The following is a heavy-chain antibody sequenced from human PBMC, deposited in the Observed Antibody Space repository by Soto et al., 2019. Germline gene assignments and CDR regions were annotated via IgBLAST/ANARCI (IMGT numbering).Heavy chain of an antibody. CDR2: IYPGDSDT. V-gene: IGHV5-51*01. D-gene: IGHD3-9*01. CDR3: ARVPFLTGPYNWFDP. Sequence: GESLKISCKGSGYSFTSYWIGWVRQMPGKGLEWMGIIYPGDSDTRYSPSFQGQVTISADKSISTAYLQWSSLKASDTAMYYCARVPFLTGPYNWFDPWGQGTVVTVSS. CDR1: GYSFTSYW. J-gene: IGHJ5*02.